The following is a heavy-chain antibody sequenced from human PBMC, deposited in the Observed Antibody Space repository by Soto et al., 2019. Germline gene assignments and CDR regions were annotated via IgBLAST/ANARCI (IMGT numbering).Heavy chain of an antibody. CDR3: ARTVTIFGVVIIRYAMDV. CDR1: GFTFSDHY. V-gene: IGHV3-72*01. Sequence: GGSLRLSCAASGFTFSDHYMDWVRQAPGKGLEWVGRTRNKANSYTTEYAASVKGRFTISRDDSKNSLYLQMNSLKTEDTAVYYCARTVTIFGVVIIRYAMDVWGKGTTVTVSS. CDR2: TRNKANSYTT. J-gene: IGHJ6*03. D-gene: IGHD3-3*01.